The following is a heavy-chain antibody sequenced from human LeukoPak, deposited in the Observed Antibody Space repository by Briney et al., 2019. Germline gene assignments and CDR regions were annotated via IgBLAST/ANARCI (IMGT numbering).Heavy chain of an antibody. CDR3: ARRSAGDYFDH. CDR1: GYGFNSYW. J-gene: IGHJ4*02. D-gene: IGHD1-26*01. CDR2: VYPSDSDT. V-gene: IGHV5-51*01. Sequence: GESLKISCKGSGYGFNSYWIGWVRQMPGKGLQGMGLVYPSDSDTRYSPSSQGQVTMSVDKSINTAYLQWSSLEASDTAMYYCARRSAGDYFDHWGQGTLVTVSS.